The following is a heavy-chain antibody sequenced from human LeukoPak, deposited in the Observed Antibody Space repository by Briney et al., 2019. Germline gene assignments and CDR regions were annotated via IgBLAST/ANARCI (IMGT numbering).Heavy chain of an antibody. CDR2: AYSGVNA. V-gene: IGHV4-4*07. Sequence: PSETLSLTCTVSGDSMHSYYWSWIRQSPEKGLEWIGRAYSGVNAYYNPSLQSRVTISVDKSNNQFSLDLTSVTAADTAPYYCAREKSGTLTRAYYYIDVWGQGTTVTVSS. D-gene: IGHD1-26*01. J-gene: IGHJ6*03. CDR1: GDSMHSYY. CDR3: AREKSGTLTRAYYYIDV.